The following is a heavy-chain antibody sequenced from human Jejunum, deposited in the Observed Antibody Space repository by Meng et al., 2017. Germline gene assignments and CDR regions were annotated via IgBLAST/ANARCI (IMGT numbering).Heavy chain of an antibody. CDR2: IEASGGST. CDR1: GFTFTNYA. CDR3: AKGGSGTFDL. Sequence: EVQLVESGGGLVQPGGSLRLSCAASGFTFTNYAMSWVRQTPGKGLEWVSVIEASGGSTYYADSVKGRFTISRDNSKNTLYLQINDLRAEDTAVFYCAKGGSGTFDLWGPGTLVTVSS. D-gene: IGHD3-10*01. V-gene: IGHV3-23*04. J-gene: IGHJ2*01.